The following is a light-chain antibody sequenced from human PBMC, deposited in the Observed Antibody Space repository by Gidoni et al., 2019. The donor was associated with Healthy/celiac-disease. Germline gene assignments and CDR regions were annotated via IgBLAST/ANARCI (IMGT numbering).Light chain of an antibody. CDR3: QQRSNWPPVT. CDR2: DAS. Sequence: EIVLTQSPATLSLSPGERATLSCRASQSVSSYLALYQQKPGQAPRLLIYDASNRATGIPDRFSGSGSGTDFTLTISSLEPEDFAVYYCQQRSNWPPVTFGGGTKVEIK. CDR1: QSVSSY. V-gene: IGKV3-11*01. J-gene: IGKJ4*01.